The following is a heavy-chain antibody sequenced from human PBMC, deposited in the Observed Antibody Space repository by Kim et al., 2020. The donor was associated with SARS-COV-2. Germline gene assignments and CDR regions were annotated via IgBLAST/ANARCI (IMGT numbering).Heavy chain of an antibody. D-gene: IGHD6-13*01. J-gene: IGHJ5*02. CDR1: GFTFSSYA. CDR2: ISGSGGST. Sequence: GGSLRLSCAASGFTFSSYAMSWVRQAPGKGLEWVSAISGSGGSTYYADSVKGRFTISRDNSKNTLYLQMNSLRAEDTAVYYCAKAVHSSSWWGDWFDPWGQGTLVTVSS. CDR3: AKAVHSSSWWGDWFDP. V-gene: IGHV3-23*01.